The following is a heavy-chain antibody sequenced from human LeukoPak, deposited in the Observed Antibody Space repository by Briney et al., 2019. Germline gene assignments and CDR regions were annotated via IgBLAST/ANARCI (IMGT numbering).Heavy chain of an antibody. D-gene: IGHD3-22*01. CDR1: GFTFSSYG. J-gene: IGHJ5*02. CDR3: ARDLSPYYDTTNRFPWFDP. V-gene: IGHV3-21*01. Sequence: GGSLRLSCAASGFTFSSYGMSWVRQVPGKGLEWVSSITSSSTYIFYVDSVKGRFTISRENCKNSLYLQMNRLRAEDTAVYFCARDLSPYYDTTNRFPWFDPWGQGTLVTVSS. CDR2: ITSSSTYI.